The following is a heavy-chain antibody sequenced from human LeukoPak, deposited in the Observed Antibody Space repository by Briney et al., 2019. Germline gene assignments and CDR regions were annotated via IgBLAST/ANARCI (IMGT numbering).Heavy chain of an antibody. CDR3: AKDQYGGNPQYYFDY. CDR2: ISGSGGNT. CDR1: GFTFSSYA. D-gene: IGHD4-23*01. V-gene: IGHV3-23*01. Sequence: GGALRLSCAASGFTFSSYAMSWVRQAPGKGLDWVSAISGSGGNTYYADSVKGRFTISRDNSKNTLYLQMNSLRAEDTAVYYCAKDQYGGNPQYYFDYWGQGTLVTVAS. J-gene: IGHJ4*02.